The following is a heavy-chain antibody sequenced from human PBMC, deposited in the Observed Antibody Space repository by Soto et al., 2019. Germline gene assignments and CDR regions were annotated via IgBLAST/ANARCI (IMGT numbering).Heavy chain of an antibody. CDR2: IYPGDSDT. J-gene: IGHJ6*02. Sequence: GESLKISCKGSGYTFTNYWIGWVRQMPGKGPEWMGIIYPGDSDTKYNPSFQGQVTISADKAITTTYLQWSSLKASDTAIYYCAASIFYYGMDVWGQGTTVTVSS. CDR3: AASIFYYGMDV. CDR1: GYTFTNYW. V-gene: IGHV5-51*01.